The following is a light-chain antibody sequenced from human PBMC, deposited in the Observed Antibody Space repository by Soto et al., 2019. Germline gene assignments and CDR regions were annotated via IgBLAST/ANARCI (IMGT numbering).Light chain of an antibody. Sequence: EIVMTQSPATLSVSPGERATLSCRASPSVTNYLAWYQQKPGQAPRLLIYGAFNRATGIPARFSGSGSGTDFTLTISSLEPEDFAVYYCQQRNIWPPVTFGQGTRLETK. CDR1: PSVTNY. J-gene: IGKJ5*01. CDR2: GAF. V-gene: IGKV3-11*01. CDR3: QQRNIWPPVT.